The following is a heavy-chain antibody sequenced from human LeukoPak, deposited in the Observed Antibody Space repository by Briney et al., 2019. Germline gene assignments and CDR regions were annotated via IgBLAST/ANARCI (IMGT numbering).Heavy chain of an antibody. CDR2: MNPNSGNT. J-gene: IGHJ3*02. Sequence: ASVKVSCKASGGTFSSYDINWVRQATGQGLEWMGWMNPNSGNTGYAQKFQGRVTITRNTSISTAYMELSSLRSEDTAVYYCARGPPIRRRGFDIWGQGTMVTVSS. V-gene: IGHV1-8*03. CDR1: GGTFSSYD. CDR3: ARGPPIRRRGFDI. D-gene: IGHD3-10*01.